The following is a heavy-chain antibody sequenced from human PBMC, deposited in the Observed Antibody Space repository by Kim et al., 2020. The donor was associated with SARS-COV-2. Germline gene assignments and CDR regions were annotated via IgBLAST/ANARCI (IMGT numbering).Heavy chain of an antibody. D-gene: IGHD5-18*01. V-gene: IGHV7-4-1*02. J-gene: IGHJ4*02. CDR1: GYTFTNYG. Sequence: ASVKVSCKAAGYTFTNYGMNWVRQAPGQGLEWMAWINSKTGNPTYAQGFTGRFVFSLDTSVSTAYLQISSLKAEDTAVYYCARYSPKGTAMVHDYWGQGTLVSVSS. CDR2: INSKTGNP. CDR3: ARYSPKGTAMVHDY.